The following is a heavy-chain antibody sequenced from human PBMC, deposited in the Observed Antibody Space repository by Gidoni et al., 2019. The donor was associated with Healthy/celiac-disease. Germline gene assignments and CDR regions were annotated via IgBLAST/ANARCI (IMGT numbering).Heavy chain of an antibody. D-gene: IGHD4-4*01. J-gene: IGHJ6*03. Sequence: EVQLVESGGGLVQPGGSLRLSCAASGFTVSSNYMSWVRQAPGKGLEWVSVIYSGGSTYYADSVKGRFTISRDNSKNTLYLQMNSLRAEDTAVYYCAREANSNYGPFYYMDVWGKGTTVTVSS. CDR3: AREANSNYGPFYYMDV. CDR1: GFTVSSNY. CDR2: IYSGGST. V-gene: IGHV3-66*01.